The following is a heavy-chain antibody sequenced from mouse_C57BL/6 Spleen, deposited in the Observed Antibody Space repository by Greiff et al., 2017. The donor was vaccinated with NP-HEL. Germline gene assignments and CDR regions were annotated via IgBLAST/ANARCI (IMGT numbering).Heavy chain of an antibody. CDR2: ISSGSSTI. CDR1: GFTFSDYG. Sequence: DVQLVESGGGLVKPGGSLKLSCAASGFTFSDYGMHWVRQAPEKGLEWVAYISSGSSTIYYADTVKGRFTISRDNAKNTLFLQMTSLRSEDTAMYYCAIEGAGRDFDYWGQGTTLTVSS. CDR3: AIEGAGRDFDY. J-gene: IGHJ2*01. D-gene: IGHD3-3*01. V-gene: IGHV5-17*01.